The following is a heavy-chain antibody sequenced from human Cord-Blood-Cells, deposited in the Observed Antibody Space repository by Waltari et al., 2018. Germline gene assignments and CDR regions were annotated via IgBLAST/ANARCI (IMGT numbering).Heavy chain of an antibody. V-gene: IGHV4-59*01. CDR1: GGSISSYY. CDR2: IYYRWST. Sequence: QVQLQESGPGLVKPSETLSLTCTVSGGSISSYYCNWIRQPPGKGLEWFGYIYYRWSTNYNPSLKSRFTISVDTSKNQFSLKLSSVTAADTAVYYCARAFTVSTYYDFWSGYDYWGQGTLVTVSS. J-gene: IGHJ4*02. D-gene: IGHD3-3*01. CDR3: ARAFTVSTYYDFWSGYDY.